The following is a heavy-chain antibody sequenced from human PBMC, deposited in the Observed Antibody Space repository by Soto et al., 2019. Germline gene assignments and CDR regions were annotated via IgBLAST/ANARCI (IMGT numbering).Heavy chain of an antibody. J-gene: IGHJ4*02. CDR2: INPSGGST. Sequence: ASVKVSCKASGYTFTSHYMHWVRQAPGQGLEWVGIINPSGGSTTFAQKFQGRVTMTRDTSTSTVYMELSSLRSEDTAVYYCARDQVAGTYYFDYWGQGTLVTVYS. V-gene: IGHV1-46*01. CDR1: GYTFTSHY. CDR3: ARDQVAGTYYFDY. D-gene: IGHD2-15*01.